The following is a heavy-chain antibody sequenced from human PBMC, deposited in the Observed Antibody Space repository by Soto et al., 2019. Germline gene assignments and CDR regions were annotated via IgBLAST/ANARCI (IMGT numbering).Heavy chain of an antibody. J-gene: IGHJ4*02. CDR3: AKDAVYNDGLWLMDY. Sequence: PXGSRRLSCAASGFTISTYAMTWVRQAPGKGLECVSGVTGSGGQIHYADSVKGRFTISKDNSKNTLYLQMSSLRDEDTALYYCAKDAVYNDGLWLMDYWGQGPLVTVSS. CDR1: GFTISTYA. D-gene: IGHD2-21*01. V-gene: IGHV3-23*01. CDR2: VTGSGGQI.